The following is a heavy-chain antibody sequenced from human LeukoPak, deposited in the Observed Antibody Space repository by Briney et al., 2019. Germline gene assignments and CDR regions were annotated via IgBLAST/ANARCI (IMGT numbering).Heavy chain of an antibody. Sequence: GGSLRLSCAASGFTFSCQWMRLVRQGPGKGLEWVANIKQDGSEKYYVDSVKGRFTISRENAKNSLYLEMNSLRAEDTAVYFCARSNQEFASGSGDLWGQGTLVTVSS. CDR3: ARSNQEFASGSGDL. CDR2: IKQDGSEK. CDR1: GFTFSCQW. D-gene: IGHD3-10*01. J-gene: IGHJ5*02. V-gene: IGHV3-7*05.